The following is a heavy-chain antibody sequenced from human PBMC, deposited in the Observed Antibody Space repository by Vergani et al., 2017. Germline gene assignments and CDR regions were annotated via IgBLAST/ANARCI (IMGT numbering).Heavy chain of an antibody. Sequence: QVQLVESGGGLVKPGGSLRLSCAASGFTFSDYYMSWIRQAPGKGLEWVSYISSSSSYTSSADSVKGRFTLSRDNAKNSLYLQMNSLRAEDTAVYYCARGLRGGGGWYNWYFDLWGRGTLVTVSS. J-gene: IGHJ2*01. D-gene: IGHD6-19*01. CDR3: ARGLRGGGGWYNWYFDL. V-gene: IGHV3-11*06. CDR1: GFTFSDYY. CDR2: ISSSSSYT.